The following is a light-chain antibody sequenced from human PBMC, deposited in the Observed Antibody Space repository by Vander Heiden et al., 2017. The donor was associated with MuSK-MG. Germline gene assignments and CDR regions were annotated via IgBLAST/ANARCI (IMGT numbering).Light chain of an antibody. CDR3: QQSYSTRLT. V-gene: IGKV1-39*01. CDR2: GAS. CDR1: QSISSY. J-gene: IGKJ4*01. Sequence: IQMTPSPSSLSASVGDRVTITCRASQSISSYLNWYQQKPGKAPKLLIYGASSLQSGVPSRFSGSGSGTDFTLTISSLQPEDFATYYCQQSYSTRLTFGGGTKVEIK.